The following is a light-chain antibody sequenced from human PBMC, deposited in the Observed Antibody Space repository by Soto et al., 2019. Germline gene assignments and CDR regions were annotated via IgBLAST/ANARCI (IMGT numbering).Light chain of an antibody. Sequence: DIVMTQSPATLSVSPGERAIVSCRASQSINSDLAWYQQRPDQAPRLLIYGASTRATDIPARFSGSGSGTEFTLTISSLQSEDFAVYYCQQYSNWPPWTFGPGTTVEIK. CDR1: QSINSD. J-gene: IGKJ1*01. V-gene: IGKV3-15*01. CDR3: QQYSNWPPWT. CDR2: GAS.